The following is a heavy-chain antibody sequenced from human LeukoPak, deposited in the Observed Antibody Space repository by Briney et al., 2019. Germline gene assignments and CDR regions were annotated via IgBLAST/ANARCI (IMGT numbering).Heavy chain of an antibody. CDR3: ARARYGDYSHY. J-gene: IGHJ4*02. V-gene: IGHV3-74*01. CDR1: GFTFSSHW. Sequence: PGGSLRLSCAASGFTFSSHWMHWVRQAPGKGLVWVSRINSDANNTTYADSVKGRFTISRDNAKNSLYLQMNSLRAEDTAVYYCARARYGDYSHYWGQGTLVTVSS. D-gene: IGHD4-17*01. CDR2: INSDANNT.